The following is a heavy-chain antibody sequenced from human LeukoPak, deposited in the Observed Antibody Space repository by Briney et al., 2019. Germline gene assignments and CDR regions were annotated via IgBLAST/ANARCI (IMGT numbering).Heavy chain of an antibody. Sequence: ASVKVSCKASGYTFTSYYIHWVRQAPGQGLEWMGWINTNTGNPTYAQGFTGRFVFSLDTSVSTAYLQISSLKAEDTAVYYCARVVDYYDSSGPRGWDAFDIWGQGTMVAVSS. CDR3: ARVVDYYDSSGPRGWDAFDI. D-gene: IGHD3-22*01. J-gene: IGHJ3*02. CDR1: GYTFTSYY. CDR2: INTNTGNP. V-gene: IGHV7-4-1*02.